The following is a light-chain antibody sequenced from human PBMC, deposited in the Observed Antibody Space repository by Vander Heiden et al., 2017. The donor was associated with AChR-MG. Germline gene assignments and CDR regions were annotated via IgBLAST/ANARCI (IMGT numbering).Light chain of an antibody. J-gene: IGLJ1*01. CDR3: GTWDSSLSACV. V-gene: IGLV1-51*01. Sequence: QSVLTQPPSVSAAPGQKVTISCSGSSSNIGNNYVSWYQQLPGTAPKLLIYGDNKRPSGIPDRFSGSKPGTSATLGITGLQTGDEADYYCGTWDSSLSACVFGTGTKVTVL. CDR2: GDN. CDR1: SSNIGNNY.